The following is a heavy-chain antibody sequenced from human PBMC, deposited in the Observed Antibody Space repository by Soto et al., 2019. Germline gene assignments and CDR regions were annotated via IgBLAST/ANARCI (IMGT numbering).Heavy chain of an antibody. V-gene: IGHV1-69*06. J-gene: IGHJ6*02. CDR2: IIPIFGTA. CDR1: GGTFSSYA. CDR3: ASWPKYYYDSSGYYYSYGMDV. Sequence: QVQLVQSGAEVKKPGSSVKVSCKASGGTFSSYAISWVRQAPGQGLEWMGGIIPIFGTANYAQKFQGRVTITADKSTSTAYMELSSLRSEDTAVYYCASWPKYYYDSSGYYYSYGMDVWGQGTTVTVSS. D-gene: IGHD3-22*01.